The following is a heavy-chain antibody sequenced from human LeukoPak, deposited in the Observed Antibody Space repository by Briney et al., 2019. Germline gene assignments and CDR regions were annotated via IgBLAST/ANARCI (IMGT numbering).Heavy chain of an antibody. V-gene: IGHV1-8*01. CDR3: ARTRVRGPIRGKSCFDY. Sequence: ASVKVSCKASGYTSTSYDINWVRQATGQGLEWMGWMNPNSGNTGYAQKFQGRVTMTRNTSISTAYMELSSLRSEDTAVYYCARTRVRGPIRGKSCFDYWGQGTLVTVSS. J-gene: IGHJ4*02. CDR1: GYTSTSYD. CDR2: MNPNSGNT. D-gene: IGHD3-10*01.